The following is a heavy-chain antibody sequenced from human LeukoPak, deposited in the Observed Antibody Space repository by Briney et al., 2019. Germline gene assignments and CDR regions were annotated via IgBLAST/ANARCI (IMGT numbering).Heavy chain of an antibody. CDR2: INPSSGGT. V-gene: IGHV1-2*02. CDR3: ARGSEQNPSNFDY. J-gene: IGHJ4*02. Sequence: EASVKVSRMASGYTFTGYYMHWVRPAPGQGLAWMGWINPSSGGTNYAQKLQGRVTMTRNTSISTAYMELSRLRSDDTAVYYCARGSEQNPSNFDYWDQGTLVTVSS. CDR1: GYTFTGYY.